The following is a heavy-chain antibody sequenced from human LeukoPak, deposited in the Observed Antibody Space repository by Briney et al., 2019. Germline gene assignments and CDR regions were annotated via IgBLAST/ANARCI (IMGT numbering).Heavy chain of an antibody. V-gene: IGHV3-23*01. CDR2: ISGSGGST. CDR1: GFTFSGYS. J-gene: IGHJ3*02. Sequence: GGSLRLSCAASGFTFSGYSMNWVRQAPGEGLEWVSAISGSGGSTYYADSVKGRFTISRDNSKNTLYLQMNSLRAEDTAVYYCAKGGKRITIFGVVITIDAFDIWGQGTMVTVSS. CDR3: AKGGKRITIFGVVITIDAFDI. D-gene: IGHD3-3*01.